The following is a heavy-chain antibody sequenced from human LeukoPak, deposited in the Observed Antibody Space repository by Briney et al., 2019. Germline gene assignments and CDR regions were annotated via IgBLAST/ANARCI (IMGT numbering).Heavy chain of an antibody. CDR3: AREDIVVVPAAIRNKNWFDP. J-gene: IGHJ5*02. D-gene: IGHD2-2*02. CDR1: GGSFSGYY. Sequence: SETLSLTCAVYGGSFSGYYWSWLRQPPGKGLEWIGEINHSGSTNYNPSLKSRVTISVDTSKNQFSLKLSSVTAADTAVYYCAREDIVVVPAAIRNKNWFDPWGQGTLVTVSS. CDR2: INHSGST. V-gene: IGHV4-34*01.